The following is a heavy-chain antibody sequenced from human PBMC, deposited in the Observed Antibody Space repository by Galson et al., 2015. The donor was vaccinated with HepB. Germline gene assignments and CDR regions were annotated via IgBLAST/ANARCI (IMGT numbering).Heavy chain of an antibody. Sequence: SLRLSCATSGFTFNGFGLTWVRQAPGKGLEWVSGISGTANKTYVADSVRGRFTVPRDNSKNTLFLQMDRLRPEDTALYYCAKGGRPLRYLDSWGQGEMVIVSS. CDR3: AKGGRPLRYLDS. CDR2: ISGTANKT. V-gene: IGHV3-23*01. J-gene: IGHJ5*01. D-gene: IGHD3-9*01. CDR1: GFTFNGFG.